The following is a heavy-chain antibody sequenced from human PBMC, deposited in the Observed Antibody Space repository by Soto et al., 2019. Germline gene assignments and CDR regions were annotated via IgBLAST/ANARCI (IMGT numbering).Heavy chain of an antibody. CDR1: GGTFSSYA. Sequence: QVQLVQSGAEVKKPGSSVKVSCKASGGTFSSYAISWVRQAPGQGLEWMGGIIPIFGTANYAQKFQGRVTITAGESTRAGYVALGSLRSEDTDADYCATGDRAYSGSQGLFDYWGQGTLVTGSS. D-gene: IGHD1-26*01. V-gene: IGHV1-69*12. CDR3: ATGDRAYSGSQGLFDY. CDR2: IIPIFGTA. J-gene: IGHJ4*02.